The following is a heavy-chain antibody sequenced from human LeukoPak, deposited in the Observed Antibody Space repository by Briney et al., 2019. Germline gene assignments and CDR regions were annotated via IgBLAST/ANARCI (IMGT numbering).Heavy chain of an antibody. Sequence: ASVKVSCKASGYTFTGYYMHWVRQAPGQGLEWMGWINPNSGGTNYAQKFQGRVTMTRDTSISTAYMELSRLRSVDTAVYHCARVNDSSGYTYFYYYGMDVWGQGTTVTVSS. CDR3: ARVNDSSGYTYFYYYGMDV. V-gene: IGHV1-2*02. CDR1: GYTFTGYY. CDR2: INPNSGGT. J-gene: IGHJ6*02. D-gene: IGHD3-22*01.